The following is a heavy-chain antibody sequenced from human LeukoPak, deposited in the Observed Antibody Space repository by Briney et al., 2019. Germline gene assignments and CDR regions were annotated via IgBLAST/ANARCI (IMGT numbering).Heavy chain of an antibody. Sequence: SETLSLTRAVYGGSFSGYYWSWIRQPPGKGLEWIGEINHSGSTNYNPSLKSRVTISVDTSKNQFSLKLSSVTAADTAVYYCARGRYYDYVWGSYRQRYFDYWGQGTLVTVSS. D-gene: IGHD3-16*02. CDR2: INHSGST. CDR3: ARGRYYDYVWGSYRQRYFDY. J-gene: IGHJ4*02. V-gene: IGHV4-34*01. CDR1: GGSFSGYY.